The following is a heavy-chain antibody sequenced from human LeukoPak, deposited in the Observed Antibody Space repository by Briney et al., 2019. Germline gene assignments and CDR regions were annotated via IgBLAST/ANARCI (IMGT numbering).Heavy chain of an antibody. D-gene: IGHD2-15*01. Sequence: ASVKVSCKASGYTFTSYDINWVRQATGQGLEWMGWMNPNSGNTGYAQKFQGRVTMTRNSSITTAYMELSSLRSEDTAVYYCARRHGRCSDGSCYYPDYWGQGALVTVSS. J-gene: IGHJ4*02. CDR2: MNPNSGNT. CDR1: GYTFTSYD. V-gene: IGHV1-8*01. CDR3: ARRHGRCSDGSCYYPDY.